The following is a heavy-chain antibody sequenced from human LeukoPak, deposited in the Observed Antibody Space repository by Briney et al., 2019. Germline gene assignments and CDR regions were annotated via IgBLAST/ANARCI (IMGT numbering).Heavy chain of an antibody. D-gene: IGHD3-10*01. Sequence: PETLSLTCTVSGGSISSYYWSWIRQPPGKGLEWIGYIYYSGSTNYNPSLKSRVTISVDTSKNQFSLKLSSVTAADTAVYYCARSWGVWFGELLSPNWFDPWGQGTLVTVSS. CDR3: ARSWGVWFGELLSPNWFDP. V-gene: IGHV4-59*08. CDR1: GGSISSYY. CDR2: IYYSGST. J-gene: IGHJ5*02.